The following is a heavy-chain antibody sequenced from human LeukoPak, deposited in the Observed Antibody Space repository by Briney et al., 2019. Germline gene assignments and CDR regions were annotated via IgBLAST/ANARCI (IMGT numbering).Heavy chain of an antibody. V-gene: IGHV4-4*07. D-gene: IGHD2-8*01. CDR2: IYTSGST. CDR1: GGSIGSYY. Sequence: SETLSLTCTVSGGSIGSYYWSWIRQPAGKGLEWIGRIYTSGSTNYNPSLKSRVTISVDKSKNQFSLKLSSVTAADTAVYYCARDNGAAPYMDVWGKGTTVTVSS. J-gene: IGHJ6*03. CDR3: ARDNGAAPYMDV.